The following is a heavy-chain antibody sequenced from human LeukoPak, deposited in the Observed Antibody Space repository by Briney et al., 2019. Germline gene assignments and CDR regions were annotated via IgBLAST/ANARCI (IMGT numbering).Heavy chain of an antibody. CDR1: GFTFSSYG. J-gene: IGHJ3*02. CDR3: AKALLDAFAI. Sequence: PGGSLRLSCAASGFTFSSYGMHRVRQAPGKGLEWVAVISYDGSNKYYADSVKGRFTISRDNSKNTLYLQMNSLRAEDTAVYYCAKALLDAFAIWGQGTMVTVSS. CDR2: ISYDGSNK. V-gene: IGHV3-30*18.